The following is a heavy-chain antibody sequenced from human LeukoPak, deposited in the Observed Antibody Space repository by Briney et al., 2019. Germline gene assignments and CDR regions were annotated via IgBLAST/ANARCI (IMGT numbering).Heavy chain of an antibody. Sequence: GGSLRLSYAASGFTFSSYAMSWVRQAPGKGLEWVSAISGSGGSTYYADSVKGRFTISRDNSKNTLYLQMNSLRAEDTAVYYCAKDFLLWFGELLSYFDYWGQGTLVTVSS. J-gene: IGHJ4*02. D-gene: IGHD3-10*01. CDR2: ISGSGGST. V-gene: IGHV3-23*01. CDR1: GFTFSSYA. CDR3: AKDFLLWFGELLSYFDY.